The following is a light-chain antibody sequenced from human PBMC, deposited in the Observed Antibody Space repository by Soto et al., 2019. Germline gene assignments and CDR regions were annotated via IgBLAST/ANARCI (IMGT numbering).Light chain of an antibody. J-gene: IGKJ5*01. CDR1: QTVSSNY. CDR2: DAS. CDR3: QQRSNWPIT. Sequence: EIILTQSPYTLSLSPWERSTLSCRASQTVSSNYLAWYQQKPGQAPRLLIYDASNRATGIPARFSGSGSGTDFTLTISSLEPEDFAVYYCQQRSNWPITFGQGTRLEIK. V-gene: IGKV3-11*01.